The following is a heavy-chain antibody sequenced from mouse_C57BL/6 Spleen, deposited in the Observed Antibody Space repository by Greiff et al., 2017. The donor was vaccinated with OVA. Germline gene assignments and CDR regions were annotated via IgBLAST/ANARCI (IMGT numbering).Heavy chain of an antibody. D-gene: IGHD2-5*01. J-gene: IGHJ1*03. CDR3: ADSNYDWYFDV. CDR1: GYTFTDYY. Sequence: EVQLQQSGPELVKPGASVKISCKASGYTFTDYYMNWVKQSHGKSLEWIGDINPNNGGTSYNQTFKGKATLTVDKSSSTAYMELRSLTSEDSAVYYCADSNYDWYFDVWGTGTTVTVSS. CDR2: INPNNGGT. V-gene: IGHV1-26*01.